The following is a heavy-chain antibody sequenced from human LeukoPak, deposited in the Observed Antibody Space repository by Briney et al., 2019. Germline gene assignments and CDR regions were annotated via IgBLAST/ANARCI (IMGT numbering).Heavy chain of an antibody. CDR3: ARVCCYFDSGSEPNWFDP. CDR2: ICHSGST. J-gene: IGHJ5*02. CDR1: GGSISSGSYY. Sequence: KASETLSLTCTVSGGSISSGSYYWSWIRQPAGKGLEWIGNICHSGSTYYSPSLKSRVTISLDTSKNQFSLRLSSVTAADTALYYCARVCCYFDSGSEPNWFDPWGQGTLVSVSS. V-gene: IGHV4-39*07. D-gene: IGHD3-10*01.